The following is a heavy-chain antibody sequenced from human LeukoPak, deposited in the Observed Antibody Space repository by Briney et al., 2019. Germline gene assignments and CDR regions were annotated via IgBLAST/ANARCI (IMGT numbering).Heavy chain of an antibody. Sequence: GGSLRLSCAASGFTFRKYGIHWVRQAPGKGLEWVAVISEDESDKQYADSVKGRFTISRDNSKNTVYLQMNSLRAEDTAVYYCAKDRRYYDSTGYYWYFDYWGQGTLVTASS. V-gene: IGHV3-30*18. CDR2: ISEDESDK. J-gene: IGHJ4*02. D-gene: IGHD3-22*01. CDR3: AKDRRYYDSTGYYWYFDY. CDR1: GFTFRKYG.